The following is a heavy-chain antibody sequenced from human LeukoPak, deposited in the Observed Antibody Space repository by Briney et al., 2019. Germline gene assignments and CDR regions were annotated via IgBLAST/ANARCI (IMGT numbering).Heavy chain of an antibody. CDR1: GFTFSSYA. D-gene: IGHD4-23*01. J-gene: IGHJ4*02. CDR3: AKTGGNSGSFDY. CDR2: ISGSGGST. V-gene: IGHV3-23*01. Sequence: GESLRLSCAASGFTFSSYAMSWVRQAPGKGLEWVSAISGSGGSTYYADSVKGRFTISRDNSKNTLYLQMNSLRAEDTAVYYCAKTGGNSGSFDYWGQGTLVTVSS.